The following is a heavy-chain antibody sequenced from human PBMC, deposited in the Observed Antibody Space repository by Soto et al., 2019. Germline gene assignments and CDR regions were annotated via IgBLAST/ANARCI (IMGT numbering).Heavy chain of an antibody. CDR1: GGSFSGYY. CDR2: INHSGST. V-gene: IGHV4-34*01. Sequence: SETLSLTCAVYGGSFSGYYWSWIRQPPGKGLEWIGEINHSGSTNYNPSLKSRVTISVDTSKNQFSLKLSSVTAADTAVYYCARGLRDIVVVPAAPYYYMDVWGKGTTVTVSS. CDR3: ARGLRDIVVVPAAPYYYMDV. D-gene: IGHD2-2*01. J-gene: IGHJ6*03.